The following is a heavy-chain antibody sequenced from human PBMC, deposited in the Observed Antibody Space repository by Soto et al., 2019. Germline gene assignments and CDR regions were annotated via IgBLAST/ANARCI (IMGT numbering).Heavy chain of an antibody. CDR3: ARHGSN. CDR1: GVSISNSSYY. CDR2: IYYSGIT. Sequence: SETLSLTCTVPGVSISNSSYYWGWIRRPPGKGLEWIGTIYYSGITYYNPSLKSRVTISVDTSKNQFSLKLTSVAAADTAVYYCARHGSNWGQGTLVTVSS. V-gene: IGHV4-39*01. J-gene: IGHJ4*02.